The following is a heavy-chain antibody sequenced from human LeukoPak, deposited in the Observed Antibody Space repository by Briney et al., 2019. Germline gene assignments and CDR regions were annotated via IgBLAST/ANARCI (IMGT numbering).Heavy chain of an antibody. J-gene: IGHJ4*02. CDR3: ARDSYIPAADVRYFDY. D-gene: IGHD2-2*01. Sequence: AGGSLRLSCAASGFTFSSYSMNWGRQAPGKGLEWVSSISSSSSYIYYADSVKGRFTISRDNAKNSLYLQMNSLRAEDTAVYYCARDSYIPAADVRYFDYWGQGTLVTVSS. CDR1: GFTFSSYS. CDR2: ISSSSSYI. V-gene: IGHV3-21*01.